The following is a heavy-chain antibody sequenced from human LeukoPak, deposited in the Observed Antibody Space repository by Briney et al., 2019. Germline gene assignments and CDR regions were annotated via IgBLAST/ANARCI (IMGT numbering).Heavy chain of an antibody. CDR2: IIPIFGTA. Sequence: GASVKVSCKASGGTFNSYAISWVRQAPGQGIEWMGGIIPIFGTANYAQKFQGRVTITADESTSTAYMELSSLRSEDTAVYYCARGPPAVAATEDWFDPWGQGTLVTVSS. J-gene: IGHJ5*02. D-gene: IGHD6-19*01. CDR3: ARGPPAVAATEDWFDP. V-gene: IGHV1-69*13. CDR1: GGTFNSYA.